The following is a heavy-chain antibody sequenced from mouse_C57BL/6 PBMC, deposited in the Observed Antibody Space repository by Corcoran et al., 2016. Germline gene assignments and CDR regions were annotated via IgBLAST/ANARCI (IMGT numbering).Heavy chain of an antibody. J-gene: IGHJ2*01. Sequence: QIQLVQSGPELKKPGETVKISCKASGYTFTTYGMSWVKQAPGKGLKWMGWIKTYSGVPTYADDFMGRFAFSLETSASTAYLQINNLKNEDTATYFCARGFYSNYFDYWGQGTTLTVSS. CDR3: ARGFYSNYFDY. CDR1: GYTFTTYG. CDR2: IKTYSGVP. V-gene: IGHV9-3*01. D-gene: IGHD2-5*01.